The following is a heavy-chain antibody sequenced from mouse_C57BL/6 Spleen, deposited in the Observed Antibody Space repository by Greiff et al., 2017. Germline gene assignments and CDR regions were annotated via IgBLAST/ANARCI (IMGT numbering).Heavy chain of an antibody. CDR2: IDPENGDT. CDR1: GFNIKDDY. V-gene: IGHV14-4*01. Sequence: VQLQQSGAELVRPGASVKLSCTASGFNIKDDYLHWVKPRPEQGLEWIGWIDPENGDTEYASKFQGKATITADPSSNTAYLQLSSLTSEDTAVYYCTTWGTVVATGAYWGQGTLGTVSA. D-gene: IGHD1-1*01. CDR3: TTWGTVVATGAY. J-gene: IGHJ3*01.